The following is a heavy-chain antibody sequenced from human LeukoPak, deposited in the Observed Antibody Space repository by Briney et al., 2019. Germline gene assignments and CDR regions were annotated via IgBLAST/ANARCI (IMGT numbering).Heavy chain of an antibody. Sequence: GGSLRLPCTASGFTFSDYAISWVRQAPGKGLEWIGFIRSKTYGGTEYAASVKDRFVISRDDSKTIAYLQMNSLKTEGTAVYYCSRGGVNDYGDGQYFQYWGQGTLVTVSS. V-gene: IGHV3-49*04. D-gene: IGHD4-17*01. J-gene: IGHJ1*01. CDR2: IRSKTYGGT. CDR1: GFTFSDYA. CDR3: SRGGVNDYGDGQYFQY.